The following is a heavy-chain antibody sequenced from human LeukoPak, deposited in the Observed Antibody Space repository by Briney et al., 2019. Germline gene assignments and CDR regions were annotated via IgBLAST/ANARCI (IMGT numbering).Heavy chain of an antibody. J-gene: IGHJ2*01. CDR3: AREGLVPDCSGWYWYFDL. CDR1: GDSVSSNSAA. CDR2: AFYRSKWYN. V-gene: IGHV6-1*01. D-gene: IGHD6-19*01. Sequence: SQTLSLTCVISGDSVSSNSAAWSWIRRSPSRGLEWLGRAFYRSKWYNDYAVSVRSRITINPDTSKNQFSLQLNSVTPEDTAVYYCAREGLVPDCSGWYWYFDLWGRGTLVTVSS.